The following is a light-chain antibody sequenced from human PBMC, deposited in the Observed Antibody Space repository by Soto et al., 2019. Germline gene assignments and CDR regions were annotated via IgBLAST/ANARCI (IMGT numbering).Light chain of an antibody. J-gene: IGKJ1*01. V-gene: IGKV4-1*01. CDR2: WAS. CDR1: QSVLYSSNNKNY. Sequence: DIVMTQSPDSLAVSLGERATINCKSSQSVLYSSNNKNYLAWYQQKPGQPPKLLIYWASTRESGVPDRFSGSGSGTDSTLTISSLQAEDVAVYYCQQCFSSPQTFGQGTKVEIK. CDR3: QQCFSSPQT.